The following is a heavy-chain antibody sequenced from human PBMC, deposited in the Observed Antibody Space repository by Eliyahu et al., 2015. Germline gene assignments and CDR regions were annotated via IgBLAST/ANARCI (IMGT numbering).Heavy chain of an antibody. CDR1: GTSIREGSSY. CDR2: VYWSGTT. D-gene: IGHD2-21*01. J-gene: IGHJ1*01. Sequence: QLQESGPGLVKASETLSLTCXVXGTSIREGSSYWGWIRQAPGRGLEWIGTVYWSGTTNYSPSLRSRVQISADTSRGEFSLRLTSVTVADTAVYYCARAYFYGLGSPLFYFHPWGPGTLVTVSS. CDR3: ARAYFYGLGSPLFYFHP. V-gene: IGHV4-39*01.